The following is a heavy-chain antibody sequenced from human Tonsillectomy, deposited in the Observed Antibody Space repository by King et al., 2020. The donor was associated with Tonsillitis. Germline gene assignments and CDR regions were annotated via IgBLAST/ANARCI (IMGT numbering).Heavy chain of an antibody. Sequence: QLVQSGAEVKKPGASVKVSCKASGYTFTDYFMHWGRQAPGQGLEWMGWINPNSGGTNYAQKFQGRLTMTRDTSVRTAYMELSRLRSDDTAVFYCAREDYYESTGYDEQFDYWGQGTLVTVSS. CDR2: INPNSGGT. J-gene: IGHJ4*02. CDR1: GYTFTDYF. D-gene: IGHD3-22*01. V-gene: IGHV1-2*02. CDR3: AREDYYESTGYDEQFDY.